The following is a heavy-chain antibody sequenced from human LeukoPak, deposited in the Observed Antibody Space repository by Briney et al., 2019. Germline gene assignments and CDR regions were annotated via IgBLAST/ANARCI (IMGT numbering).Heavy chain of an antibody. D-gene: IGHD3-10*01. V-gene: IGHV3-30*18. CDR2: ISHDGKER. Sequence: PGRSLRLSCAASGFTFSSYAMHWVRQAAGKGLEWAAVISHDGKERYYGGPAKGRFTISRDNSKNTLYFQMNTVRTEDTAMYYCAKGVHGSRGTSFADFWGQGTLFTSSS. CDR1: GFTFSSYA. J-gene: IGHJ4*02. CDR3: AKGVHGSRGTSFADF.